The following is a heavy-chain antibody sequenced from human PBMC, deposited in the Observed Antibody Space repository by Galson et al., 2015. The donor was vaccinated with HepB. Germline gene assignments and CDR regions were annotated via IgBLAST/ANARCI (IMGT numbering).Heavy chain of an antibody. J-gene: IGHJ6*02. CDR1: GFTFSGYG. Sequence: SLRLSCAASGFTFSGYGMHWVRQAPGKGLEWVAVIWYDGSNKYYADSVKGRFTISRDNSKNTLYLQMNSLRAEDTAMYYCARIGGSSSWYSGYYYYGMDVWGQGTTVTVSS. D-gene: IGHD6-13*01. V-gene: IGHV3-33*01. CDR2: IWYDGSNK. CDR3: ARIGGSSSWYSGYYYYGMDV.